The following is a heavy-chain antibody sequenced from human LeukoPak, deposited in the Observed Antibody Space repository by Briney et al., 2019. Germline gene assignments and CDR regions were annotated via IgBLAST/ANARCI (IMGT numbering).Heavy chain of an antibody. CDR1: GGSISDYW. CDR3: AIHVKVAGDTFYRWFDP. CDR2: IHTRGDS. Sequence: SETLSLTCTVSGGSISDYWWGWIRQPPGKGPEWIAYIHTRGDSNSTPYLRSRVTRSVNTSKNQSSLRLISMTAPDTAVYYCAIHVKVAGDTFYRWFDPWGQGTLVTVSS. J-gene: IGHJ5*02. V-gene: IGHV4-4*09. D-gene: IGHD2-21*02.